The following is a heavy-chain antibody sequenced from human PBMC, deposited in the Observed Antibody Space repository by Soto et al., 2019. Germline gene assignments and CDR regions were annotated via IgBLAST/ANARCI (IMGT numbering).Heavy chain of an antibody. D-gene: IGHD3-10*01. CDR1: GGSISSGGYY. CDR2: INYSGST. V-gene: IGHV4-31*03. J-gene: IGHJ4*02. CDR3: ARLPQFLWFGALTSRAYYFNY. Sequence: PSETLSLTCTVSGGSISSGGYYWSRIRQHPGKGLEWIGYINYSGSTYYNPSLKSRVTISVDTSKNQFYLKLSSVTAADTAVYYCARLPQFLWFGALTSRAYYFNYWGPGTLVTVSS.